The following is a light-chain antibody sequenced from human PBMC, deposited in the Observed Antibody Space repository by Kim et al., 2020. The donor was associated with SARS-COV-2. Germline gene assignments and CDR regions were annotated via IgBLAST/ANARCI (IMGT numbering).Light chain of an antibody. Sequence: EVVMTHSPATLSVSPGERATLPCRASQSVGSLLAWYLQKPGKTPRLLIFGSSTRAAGIPARFSGSGSGTEFTLTITSLQSEDFAVYYCQQYDHWPKTFGQGTKVDIK. CDR1: QSVGSL. V-gene: IGKV3-15*01. CDR2: GSS. CDR3: QQYDHWPKT. J-gene: IGKJ1*01.